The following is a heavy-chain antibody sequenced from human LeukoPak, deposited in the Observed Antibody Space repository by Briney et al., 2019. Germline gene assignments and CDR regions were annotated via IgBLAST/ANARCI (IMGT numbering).Heavy chain of an antibody. V-gene: IGHV3-9*01. D-gene: IGHD1-26*01. CDR2: ISRNSGSI. Sequence: GGSLRLSCAASGFTFDDYAMHWVRQAPGKGLEWVSGISRNSGSIGYADSVKGRFTISRDNAKNSLYLQMNSLRAEDTALYYCAKDMVGATHAFDIWGQGTMVTVSS. CDR1: GFTFDDYA. CDR3: AKDMVGATHAFDI. J-gene: IGHJ3*02.